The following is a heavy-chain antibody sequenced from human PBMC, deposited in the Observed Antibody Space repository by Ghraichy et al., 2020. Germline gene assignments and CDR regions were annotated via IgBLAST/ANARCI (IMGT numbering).Heavy chain of an antibody. J-gene: IGHJ4*02. CDR2: INSGGTNM. D-gene: IGHD2-15*01. CDR3: AREYCRGGSCFFGTGGSHFAY. Sequence: GGSLRLSCAASGFTFNRYWIHWVRQAPGQGLVWVSRINSGGTNMIYADSVKGRFTISRDNAKNTLYLQMNSLRAEDTAVYYCAREYCRGGSCFFGTGGSHFAYWGQGTLVTVSS. V-gene: IGHV3-74*01. CDR1: GFTFNRYW.